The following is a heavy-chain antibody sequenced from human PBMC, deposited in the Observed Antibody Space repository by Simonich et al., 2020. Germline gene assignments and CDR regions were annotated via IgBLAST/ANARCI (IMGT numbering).Heavy chain of an antibody. J-gene: IGHJ4*02. CDR1: GFTVSCNY. D-gene: IGHD3-10*01. Sequence: VQLVESGGGLVKPGGSLRLSCAASGFTVSCNYMSWVRQAPGKGLEWGSVIYSGGSTYYADSVKGRFTISRHNSKNTLYLQMNSLRAEDTAVYYCARSAYGGFDYWGQGTLVTVSS. V-gene: IGHV3-53*04. CDR2: IYSGGST. CDR3: ARSAYGGFDY.